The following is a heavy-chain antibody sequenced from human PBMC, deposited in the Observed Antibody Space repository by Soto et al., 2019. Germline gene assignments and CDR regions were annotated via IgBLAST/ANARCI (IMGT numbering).Heavy chain of an antibody. J-gene: IGHJ6*02. CDR1: GFTFTSSA. Sequence: GASVKVSCKASGFTFTSSAVQWVRQARGQRLEWIGWIVVGSGNTNYAQKFQERVTITRDMSTSTAYMELSSLRSEDTAVYYCAAGPEAGQYYYYGMDVWGQGTTVTVPS. CDR2: IVVGSGNT. D-gene: IGHD6-19*01. CDR3: AAGPEAGQYYYYGMDV. V-gene: IGHV1-58*01.